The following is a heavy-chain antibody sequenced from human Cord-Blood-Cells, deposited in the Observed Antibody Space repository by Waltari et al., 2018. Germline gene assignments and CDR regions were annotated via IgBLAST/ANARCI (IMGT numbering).Heavy chain of an antibody. CDR1: GGSFSGYY. D-gene: IGHD3-3*01. CDR2: INHSGST. Sequence: QVQLQQWGAGLLKPSETLSLTCAVYGGSFSGYYWTWIRQPPGKGLEWIGEINHSGSTNYNPSLKRRVTISVDTSKNQFSLKLSSVTAADTAVYYCARWGETIFGVARYYYYMDVWGKGTTVTVSS. J-gene: IGHJ6*03. CDR3: ARWGETIFGVARYYYYMDV. V-gene: IGHV4-34*01.